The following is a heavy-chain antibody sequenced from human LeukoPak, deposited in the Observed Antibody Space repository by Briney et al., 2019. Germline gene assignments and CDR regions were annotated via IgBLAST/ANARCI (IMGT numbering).Heavy chain of an antibody. V-gene: IGHV3-23*01. CDR1: EFVFGDFY. Sequence: GGSLRLSCAASEFVFGDFYMSWVRRAPGKGLEWVAVISGSGGTTYYADSVKGRFSVSRDNSKNTLSLQMNSLRADDTAIYYCAKEADSGGWYVDYWGQGTLVTVFS. D-gene: IGHD6-19*01. J-gene: IGHJ4*02. CDR2: ISGSGGTT. CDR3: AKEADSGGWYVDY.